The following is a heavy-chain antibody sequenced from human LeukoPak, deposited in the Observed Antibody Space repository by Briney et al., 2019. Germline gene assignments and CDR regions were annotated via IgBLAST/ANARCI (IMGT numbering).Heavy chain of an antibody. D-gene: IGHD5-18*01. J-gene: IGHJ3*02. CDR1: GGFIASYY. CDR3: ARPQHTAVTGVFDI. Sequence: SETLSLTCTVSGGFIASYYWSWIRQPPEKGLEWIGYIYYSWNTNYNPSLKSRVTMSMDTSKNQFSLKLESVTAADTAVYYCARPQHTAVTGVFDIWGQGTGVTVSS. V-gene: IGHV4-59*08. CDR2: IYYSWNT.